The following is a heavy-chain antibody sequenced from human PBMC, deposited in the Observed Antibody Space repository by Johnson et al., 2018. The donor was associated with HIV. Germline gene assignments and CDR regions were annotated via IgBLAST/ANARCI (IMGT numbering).Heavy chain of an antibody. CDR1: GFTVTKAW. J-gene: IGHJ3*02. V-gene: IGHV3-11*04. CDR2: IYSGGSTI. D-gene: IGHD3-16*01. Sequence: QLVESGGGLVKPGGSLRLSCAASGFTVTKAWMNWVRQAPGKGLEWVSVIYSGGSTIYYADSVKGRFTISRDNAKNSLYLPMNSLRAEDTAVYYCAKGWGALDIWGQGTMVTVPS. CDR3: AKGWGALDI.